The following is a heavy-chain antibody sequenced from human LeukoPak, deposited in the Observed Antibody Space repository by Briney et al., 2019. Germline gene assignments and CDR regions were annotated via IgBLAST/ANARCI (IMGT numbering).Heavy chain of an antibody. J-gene: IGHJ4*02. CDR2: INPNSGGT. CDR3: ARGLYDFWAPTDY. Sequence: ASVKVSCKASGYTFTGYYMHWVRQAPGQGLEWMGWINPNSGGTNYAQKFQGRVTMTRDTSISTAYMELSRLRSDDTVVYHCARGLYDFWAPTDYWGQGTLVTVSS. V-gene: IGHV1-2*02. D-gene: IGHD3-3*01. CDR1: GYTFTGYY.